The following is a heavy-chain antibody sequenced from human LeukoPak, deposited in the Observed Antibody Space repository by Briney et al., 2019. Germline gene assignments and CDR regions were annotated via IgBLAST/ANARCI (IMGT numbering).Heavy chain of an antibody. CDR2: IYYSGST. D-gene: IGHD6-6*01. CDR1: GGSISSYY. CDR3: ARAYSSPSPPRI. V-gene: IGHV4-59*01. Sequence: SETLSLTCTVSGGSISSYYWSWIRQPPGKGLEWIGYIYYSGSTNYNPSLKSRVTISVDTSKNQFSLKLSSVTAADTAVYYCARAYSSPSPPRIWGQGTLVTVSS. J-gene: IGHJ4*02.